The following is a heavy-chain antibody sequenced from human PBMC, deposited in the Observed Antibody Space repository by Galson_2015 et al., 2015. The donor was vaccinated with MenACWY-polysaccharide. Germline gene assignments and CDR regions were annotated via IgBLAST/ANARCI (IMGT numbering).Heavy chain of an antibody. CDR3: AREMTTVATLVY. V-gene: IGHV3-74*03. CDR2: ISNDGRST. CDR1: GFTFRNYW. Sequence: SLRLSCAASGFTFRNYWMHWVRQAPGKGLVWVSRISNDGRSTKYADSVKGRFTISRDNTKNTLYLQMNSLRVEVTAVYYCAREMTTVATLVYWGPGTLVTVSS. D-gene: IGHD4-17*01. J-gene: IGHJ4*02.